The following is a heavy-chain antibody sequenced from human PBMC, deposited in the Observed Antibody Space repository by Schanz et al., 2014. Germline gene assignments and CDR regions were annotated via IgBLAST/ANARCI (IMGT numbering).Heavy chain of an antibody. Sequence: EMPLLESGGGLIQPGGSLRLSCAASGLIFSNYVMSWVRQAPGKGLEWVSTIGTSGGTNYAESVKGRFTISRDNSKNTLYLQMNSLRAEDTAVYFCAKIERNEDWGQGTLVTVSS. CDR1: GLIFSNYV. V-gene: IGHV3-23*01. J-gene: IGHJ4*02. CDR3: AKIERNED. CDR2: IGTSGGT. D-gene: IGHD1-1*01.